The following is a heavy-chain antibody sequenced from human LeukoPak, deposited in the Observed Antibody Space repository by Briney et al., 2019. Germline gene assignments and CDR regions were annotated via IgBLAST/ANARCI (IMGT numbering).Heavy chain of an antibody. V-gene: IGHV3-48*03. CDR1: AFTFSSYE. CDR2: ISSSGSTI. D-gene: IGHD3-22*01. CDR3: ARLGGYYYDSSGYYSG. J-gene: IGHJ4*02. Sequence: GGSLRLSCAASAFTFSSYEMNWVRQAPGKGLQCVSYISSSGSTIYYADSVKGRFTISRDNAKNSLYLQMNSLRAEDTAVYYCARLGGYYYDSSGYYSGWGQGTLVTVSS.